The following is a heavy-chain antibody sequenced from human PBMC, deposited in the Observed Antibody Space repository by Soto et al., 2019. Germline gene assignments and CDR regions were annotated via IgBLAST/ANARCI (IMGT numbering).Heavy chain of an antibody. D-gene: IGHD3-22*01. CDR3: ARDPSYYDTTGYYHGTPYGLDV. CDR1: GVSISNYY. V-gene: IGHV4-59*01. CDR2: ILHSGIT. Sequence: SETLSLTCTVSGVSISNYYWGWIRQPPGKGLEWIGYILHSGITNYNPSLKSRVTISVDTSNNQFSLKVNSVTAADTAVYYCARDPSYYDTTGYYHGTPYGLDVWGRGTTVTVSS. J-gene: IGHJ6*02.